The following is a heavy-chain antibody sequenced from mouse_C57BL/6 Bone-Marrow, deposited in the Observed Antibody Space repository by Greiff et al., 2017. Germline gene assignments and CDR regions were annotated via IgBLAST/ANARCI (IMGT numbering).Heavy chain of an antibody. J-gene: IGHJ1*03. Sequence: VQRVESGAELVKPGASVKMSCKASGYTFTTYPIEWMKQNHGKSLEWIGNFHPYNDDTKYNEKFKGKATLTVEKSSSTVYLELSRLTSDDSAVYYCARGDYYRGYFDVWGTGTTVTVSS. CDR3: ARGDYYRGYFDV. V-gene: IGHV1-47*01. CDR1: GYTFTTYP. D-gene: IGHD1-1*01. CDR2: FHPYNDDT.